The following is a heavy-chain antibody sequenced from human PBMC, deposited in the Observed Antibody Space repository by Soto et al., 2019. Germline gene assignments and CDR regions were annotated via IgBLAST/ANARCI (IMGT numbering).Heavy chain of an antibody. CDR1: GGSTSSSSYY. CDR2: IYYSGST. V-gene: IGHV4-39*01. CDR3: ARGSGYYSYNLFDP. J-gene: IGHJ5*02. Sequence: PSETPSLTCXVSGGSTSSSSYYWGWIRQPPGKGLEWIGSIYYSGSTYYNPSLKSRVTISVDTSKNQFSLKLSSVTAADTAVYYCARGSGYYSYNLFDPWGQGTLVTVSS. D-gene: IGHD3-22*01.